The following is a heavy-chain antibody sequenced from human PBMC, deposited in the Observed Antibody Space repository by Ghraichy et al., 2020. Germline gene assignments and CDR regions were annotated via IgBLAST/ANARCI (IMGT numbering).Heavy chain of an antibody. D-gene: IGHD2-21*01. J-gene: IGHJ2*01. V-gene: IGHV1-46*03. CDR3: ARDPAYCGGDCSRYFDL. CDR2: INPSGGST. CDR1: GYTFTSYY. Sequence: ASLKVSCKASGYTFTSYYMHWVRQAPGQGLEWMGIINPSGGSTSYAQKFQGRVTMTRDTSTSTVYMELSSLRSEDTAVYYCARDPAYCGGDCSRYFDLWGRGTLVTVSS.